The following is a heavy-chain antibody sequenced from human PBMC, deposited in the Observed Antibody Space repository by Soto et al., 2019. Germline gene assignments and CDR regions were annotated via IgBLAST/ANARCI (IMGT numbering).Heavy chain of an antibody. J-gene: IGHJ4*02. Sequence: PGGSLRLSCAASGFTFSSYGMHWVRQAPGKGLEWVAVISYDGSNKYYADSVKGRFTISRDNSKNTLYLQMNSLRAEDTAVYYCARDGPYCSGGSCYSYYFDYWGQGT. CDR2: ISYDGSNK. CDR3: ARDGPYCSGGSCYSYYFDY. CDR1: GFTFSSYG. D-gene: IGHD2-15*01. V-gene: IGHV3-30*03.